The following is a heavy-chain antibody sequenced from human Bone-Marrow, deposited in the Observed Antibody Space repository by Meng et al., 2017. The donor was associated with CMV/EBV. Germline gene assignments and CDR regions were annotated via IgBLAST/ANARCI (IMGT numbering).Heavy chain of an antibody. Sequence: ASVKVSCKASGYTFTSYGISWVRQAPGQGLEWMGWISAYNGNTNYAQKFQGRVTITADISTRTAYMELNSLRSADTAVYYCAREGVIPAERPTEETYYFDNWGQGTLVTVSS. CDR3: AREGVIPAERPTEETYYFDN. V-gene: IGHV1-18*01. J-gene: IGHJ4*02. CDR2: ISAYNGNT. CDR1: GYTFTSYG. D-gene: IGHD2-2*01.